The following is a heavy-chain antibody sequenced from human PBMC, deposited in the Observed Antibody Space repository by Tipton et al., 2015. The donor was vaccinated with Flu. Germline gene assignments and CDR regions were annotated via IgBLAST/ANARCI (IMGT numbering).Heavy chain of an antibody. CDR1: GFTFSTYW. J-gene: IGHJ4*02. CDR2: IKQDGRTK. D-gene: IGHD6-19*01. V-gene: IGHV3-7*01. CDR3: AGGTGWIIDD. Sequence: CAATGFTFSTYWMNWVRQAPGKGLEWVANIKQDGRTKYYVDSVKGRFTISRDNARSSLYLQMNSLRAEDTAVYYCAGGTGWIIDDWGLGTLVTVSS.